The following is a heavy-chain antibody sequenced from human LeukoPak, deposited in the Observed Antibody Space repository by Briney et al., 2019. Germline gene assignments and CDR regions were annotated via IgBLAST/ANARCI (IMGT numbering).Heavy chain of an antibody. CDR3: TRTSASTAIDY. J-gene: IGHJ4*02. D-gene: IGHD4-17*01. V-gene: IGHV4-39*07. CDR2: IFYSGTR. Sequence: KPSETLSLNCTVSGGSFSGGNYYWGWIRQPPGKGLESIGGIFYSGTRYFNPSLTSRVTISVDTSKNQFSLKLSSVTAADTAVYYCTRTSASTAIDYWGPGTLVTVSS. CDR1: GGSFSGGNYY.